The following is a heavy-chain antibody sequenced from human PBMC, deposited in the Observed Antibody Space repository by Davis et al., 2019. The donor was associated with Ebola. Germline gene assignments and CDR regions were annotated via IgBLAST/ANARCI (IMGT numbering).Heavy chain of an antibody. CDR2: IYSGDSDT. D-gene: IGHD1-26*01. Sequence: GESLKISCKGSGYSFISYWIAWVRQMPGKGPEWMGIIYSGDSDTRYSPSFQGQVTLSADKSFATAYLQWRSLKASDTAMYYCARQGGGSGRLTSFDYWGRGTLVTVSS. CDR1: GYSFISYW. J-gene: IGHJ4*02. CDR3: ARQGGGSGRLTSFDY. V-gene: IGHV5-51*01.